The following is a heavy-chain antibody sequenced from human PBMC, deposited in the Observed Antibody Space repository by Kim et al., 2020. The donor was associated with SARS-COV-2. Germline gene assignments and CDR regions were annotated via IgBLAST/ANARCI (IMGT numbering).Heavy chain of an antibody. CDR1: GFTFSSYA. V-gene: IGHV3-30*18. CDR2: ISYDGSNK. J-gene: IGHJ4*01. CDR3: AKDLAAVPNFQGAPY. D-gene: IGHD6-19*01. Sequence: GGSLRLSCAASGFTFSSYAMHWVRQAPGKGLEWVAVISYDGSNKYYVDSVKGRFTISRDNSKNTVYLQMNSLRAEDTAVYYCAKDLAAVPNFQGAPYWG.